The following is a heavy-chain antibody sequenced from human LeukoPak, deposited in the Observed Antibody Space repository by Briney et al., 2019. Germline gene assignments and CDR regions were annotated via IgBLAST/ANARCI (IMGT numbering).Heavy chain of an antibody. CDR3: ARATISSGHAFDI. V-gene: IGHV7-4-1*02. CDR1: GYTFTSYD. Sequence: ASVKVSCKASGYTFTSYDIHWVRQAPGQGLEWMGWINTNTGNPTYAQGFTGRFVFSLDTSVSTTYLQISSLKAEDTAVYYCARATISSGHAFDIWXQGTMVTVSS. CDR2: INTNTGNP. J-gene: IGHJ3*02. D-gene: IGHD3-22*01.